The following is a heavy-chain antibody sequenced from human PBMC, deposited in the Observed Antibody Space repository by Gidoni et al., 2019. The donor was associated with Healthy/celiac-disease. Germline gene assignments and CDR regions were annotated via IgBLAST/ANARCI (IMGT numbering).Heavy chain of an antibody. D-gene: IGHD2-2*03. Sequence: QVQLVQSGAEVKKPGASVKVSCSASGYNVTSYYMHCVRQAPGQGLEWKGIINPSGGSTSYAQKFQGRVTMTRDTSTSTVYMELSSLRSEDTAVYYCARDGLSRVMDVWGQGTTVTVSS. V-gene: IGHV1-46*01. CDR1: GYNVTSYY. CDR2: INPSGGST. CDR3: ARDGLSRVMDV. J-gene: IGHJ6*02.